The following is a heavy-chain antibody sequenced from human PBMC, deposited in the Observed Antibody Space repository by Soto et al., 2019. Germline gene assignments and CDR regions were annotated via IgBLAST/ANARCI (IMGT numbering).Heavy chain of an antibody. CDR2: ISYDGNQK. CDR3: AAMHYNFWSGSVDY. V-gene: IGHV3-30-3*01. D-gene: IGHD3-3*01. J-gene: IGHJ4*02. Sequence: QVQLVESGGGVVQPGRSLRVSCSASGFTFSNFVMHWVRQGPGKGLEWVAVISYDGNQKHYADSVKGRFTISRDNSNKTLFLHMNSLRAEDTAVYYCAAMHYNFWSGSVDYWGQGIQVTVSS. CDR1: GFTFSNFV.